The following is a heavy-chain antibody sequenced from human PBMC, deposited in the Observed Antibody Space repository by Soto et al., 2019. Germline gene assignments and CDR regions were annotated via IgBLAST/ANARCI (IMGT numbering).Heavy chain of an antibody. CDR1: GGSITNSNW. D-gene: IGHD1-26*01. V-gene: IGHV4-4*02. CDR2: IYHAGST. J-gene: IGHJ4*02. Sequence: SETLSLPCTVSGGSITNSNWWSWVRLPPAKGLEWIGDIYHAGSTKYNPSLGRRVTISVDTSNNQFALTLTSVTAADTAVYFCARGPHIGGNTKPRDSCGQVTLVTVSS. CDR3: ARGPHIGGNTKPRDS.